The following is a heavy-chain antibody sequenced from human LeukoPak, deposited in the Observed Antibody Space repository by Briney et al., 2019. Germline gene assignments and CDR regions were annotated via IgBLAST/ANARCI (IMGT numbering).Heavy chain of an antibody. CDR3: AKILLSSSWYYFDY. CDR2: IWYDGSEK. Sequence: GRPLRLSCAASGFTFSTYGMHWVRQAPGKGLEWVAVIWYDGSEKYYADSVKGRFTISRDNSKNTLYLQMNSLRAEDTALYYCAKILLSSSWYYFDYWGQGTLVTVSS. V-gene: IGHV3-33*06. J-gene: IGHJ4*02. CDR1: GFTFSTYG. D-gene: IGHD6-13*01.